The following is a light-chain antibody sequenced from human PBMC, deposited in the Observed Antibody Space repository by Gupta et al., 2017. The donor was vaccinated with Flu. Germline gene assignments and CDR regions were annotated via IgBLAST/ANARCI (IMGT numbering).Light chain of an antibody. CDR2: EVS. CDR3: SSNTSSLV. J-gene: IGLJ2*01. V-gene: IGLV2-14*01. Sequence: QSALTQPASVSGSPGPQIPLSCTGTSRDVGGYNYVSRYQGHPGKAPRHMIYEVSKRPSGVSNRFSGSNSGNTTSLTIAGHQAEDEADYSCSSNTSSLVFGGGTKLTVL. CDR1: SRDVGGYNY.